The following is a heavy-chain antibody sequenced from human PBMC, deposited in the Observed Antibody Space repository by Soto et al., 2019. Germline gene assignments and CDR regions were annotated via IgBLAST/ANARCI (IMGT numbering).Heavy chain of an antibody. CDR1: GGTFSRHA. J-gene: IGHJ4*02. Sequence: VQLVQSGAEVRKPGSSVKVSCKASGGTFSRHAISWVRQAPGQGLEWMGGIIPIFGTANHAQKFQGRVTIIADESTSTVYMELSSLRSEDTAMYYCARGWGYDSNDYYYAYWRQGTLVIVSS. V-gene: IGHV1-69*01. D-gene: IGHD3-22*01. CDR2: IIPIFGTA. CDR3: ARGWGYDSNDYYYAY.